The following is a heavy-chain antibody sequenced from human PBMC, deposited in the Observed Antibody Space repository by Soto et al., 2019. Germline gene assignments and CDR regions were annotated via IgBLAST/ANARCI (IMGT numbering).Heavy chain of an antibody. CDR3: ARDSRYSGYDFPNRFDP. V-gene: IGHV1-69*12. J-gene: IGHJ5*02. D-gene: IGHD5-12*01. CDR1: GGTFSSYA. Sequence: QVQLVQSGAEVKKPGSSVKVSCKASGGTFSSYAISWVRQAPGQGLEWMGGIIPIFGTANYAQKFQGRVTITADESTSTAYIELSSQRSEDTAVYYCARDSRYSGYDFPNRFDPWGQGTLVTRSS. CDR2: IIPIFGTA.